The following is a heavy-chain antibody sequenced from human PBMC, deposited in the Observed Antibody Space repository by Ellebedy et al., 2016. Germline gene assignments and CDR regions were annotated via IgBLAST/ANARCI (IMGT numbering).Heavy chain of an antibody. CDR3: AKDPDILTGADY. CDR1: GFTFSSYA. CDR2: ISGSGGST. V-gene: IGHV3-23*01. Sequence: GGSLRLXXAASGFTFSSYAMSWVRQAPGKGLEWVSAISGSGGSTYYADSVKGRFTISRDNSKNTLYLQMNSLRAEDTAVYYCAKDPDILTGADYWGQGTLVTVSS. D-gene: IGHD3-9*01. J-gene: IGHJ4*02.